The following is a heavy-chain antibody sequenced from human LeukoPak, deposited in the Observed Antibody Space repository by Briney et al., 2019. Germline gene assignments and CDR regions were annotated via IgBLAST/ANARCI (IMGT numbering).Heavy chain of an antibody. J-gene: IGHJ2*01. CDR2: ISSSSSYI. D-gene: IGHD3-3*01. CDR3: ARGPEWLDWYFDL. CDR1: GFTFSSYS. V-gene: IGHV3-21*01. Sequence: GGSLRLSCAASGFTFSSYSMNWVRQAPGKGLEWVSSISSSSSYIYYADSVKGRFTISRDNAKNSLYLQMNSLGAEDTAVYYCARGPEWLDWYFDLWGRGTLVTVSS.